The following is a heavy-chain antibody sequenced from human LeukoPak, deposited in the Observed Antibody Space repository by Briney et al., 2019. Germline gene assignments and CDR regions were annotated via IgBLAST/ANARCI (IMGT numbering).Heavy chain of an antibody. J-gene: IGHJ5*02. V-gene: IGHV4-34*01. Sequence: PSETLSLTCAVYGGSFSGYYWSWIRQPPGKRLEWIGEINHSGSTNYNPSLKSRVTISVDTSKNQFSLKLSSVTAADTAVYYCARQAIFGVVTVGPWGQGTLVTVSS. CDR1: GGSFSGYY. D-gene: IGHD3-3*01. CDR2: INHSGST. CDR3: ARQAIFGVVTVGP.